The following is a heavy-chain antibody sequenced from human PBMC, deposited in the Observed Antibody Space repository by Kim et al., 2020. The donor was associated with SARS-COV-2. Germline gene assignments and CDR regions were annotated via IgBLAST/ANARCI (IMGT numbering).Heavy chain of an antibody. CDR3: ARGGSSITMVRGIWFDP. D-gene: IGHD3-10*01. J-gene: IGHJ5*02. CDR2: INHSGST. CDR1: GGSFSGYY. Sequence: ETLSLTCAVYGGSFSGYYWSWIRQPPGKGLEWIGEINHSGSTNYNPSLKSRVTISVDTSKNQFSLKLSSVTAADTAVYYCARGGSSITMVRGIWFDPWGQGTLVTVSS. V-gene: IGHV4-34*01.